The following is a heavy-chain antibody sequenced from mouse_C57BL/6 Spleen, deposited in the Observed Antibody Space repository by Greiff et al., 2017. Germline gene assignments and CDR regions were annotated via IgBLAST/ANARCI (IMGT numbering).Heavy chain of an antibody. CDR2: IDPSDSDT. Sequence: VQLQQPGAELVRPGSSVKLSCKASGYTFTSFWMHWVKQRPIQGLEWIGNIDPSDSDTHYNQKFKDKATLTVDKSSSTAYMQLSSLTSEDSAVYFCARAEYYGGGYYAMDYWGQGTAVTVSS. V-gene: IGHV1-52*01. CDR1: GYTFTSFW. J-gene: IGHJ4*01. D-gene: IGHD1-1*02. CDR3: ARAEYYGGGYYAMDY.